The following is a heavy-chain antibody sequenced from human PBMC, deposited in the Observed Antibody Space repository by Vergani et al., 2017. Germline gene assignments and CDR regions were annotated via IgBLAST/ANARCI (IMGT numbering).Heavy chain of an antibody. Sequence: QVQLQESGPGLLKPSQTLSLTCTVSGGSISSGDYHWSWICQPPAKGPEWIGYICYSGSTYYNPSLKSRVNISVDTSKNQSYLKLISVTAADTAVYYCARASGSYPYYYGMDVWGQGTTVTVSS. CDR3: ARASGSYPYYYGMDV. J-gene: IGHJ6*02. D-gene: IGHD1-26*01. CDR2: ICYSGST. V-gene: IGHV4-30-4*08. CDR1: GGSISSGDYH.